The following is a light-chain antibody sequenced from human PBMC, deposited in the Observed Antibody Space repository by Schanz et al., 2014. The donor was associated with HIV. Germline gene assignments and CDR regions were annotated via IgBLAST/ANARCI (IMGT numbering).Light chain of an antibody. CDR3: QQYYSFPWT. J-gene: IGKJ1*01. Sequence: DIQMAQSPSPLSASVGDRVTISCRASQSISHWLALHQQKSGKAPRLLIYKASTLESGVPSRFSGSGSGTEFTLTISSLQPDDFATYYCQQYYSFPWTFGHGTKVAIK. CDR2: KAS. CDR1: QSISHW. V-gene: IGKV1-5*03.